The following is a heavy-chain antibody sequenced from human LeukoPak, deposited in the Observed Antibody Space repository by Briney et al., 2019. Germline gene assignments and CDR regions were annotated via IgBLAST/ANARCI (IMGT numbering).Heavy chain of an antibody. V-gene: IGHV4-39*07. CDR3: ARGTYYDFWSGPTRFDP. CDR2: IYYSGST. Sequence: SETLSLTCTVSGGSISSSSYYWGWIRQPPGKGLEWIGSIYYSGSTNYNPSLKSRVTISVDTSKNQFSLKLSSVTAADTAVYYCARGTYYDFWSGPTRFDPWGQGTLVTVSS. D-gene: IGHD3-3*01. CDR1: GGSISSSSYY. J-gene: IGHJ5*02.